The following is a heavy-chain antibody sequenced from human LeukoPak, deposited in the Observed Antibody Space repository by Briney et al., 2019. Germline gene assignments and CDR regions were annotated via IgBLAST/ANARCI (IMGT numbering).Heavy chain of an antibody. CDR2: IYYSGST. Sequence: SETLSLTCTVSGGSISSYYWSWIRQPPGKGLEWIGYIYYSGSTNYNPSLKSRVTISVDTSKNQFSLKLSPVTAADTAVYYCARAVLYYYDSSGYFFPTAYYFDYWGQGTLVTVSS. CDR1: GGSISSYY. J-gene: IGHJ4*02. V-gene: IGHV4-59*01. D-gene: IGHD3-22*01. CDR3: ARAVLYYYDSSGYFFPTAYYFDY.